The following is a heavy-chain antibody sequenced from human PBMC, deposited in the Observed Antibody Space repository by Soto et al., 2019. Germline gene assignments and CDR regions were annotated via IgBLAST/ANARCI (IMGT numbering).Heavy chain of an antibody. CDR1: GGSISSYY. V-gene: IGHV4-59*01. Sequence: SETLSLTXTVSGGSISSYYWSWIRQPPGKGLEWIGYIYYSGSTNYNPSLKSRVTISVDTSKNQFSLKLSSVTAADTAVYYCARDGSSWYEDYYYGMDVWGQGTTVTVSS. CDR3: ARDGSSWYEDYYYGMDV. J-gene: IGHJ6*02. D-gene: IGHD6-13*01. CDR2: IYYSGST.